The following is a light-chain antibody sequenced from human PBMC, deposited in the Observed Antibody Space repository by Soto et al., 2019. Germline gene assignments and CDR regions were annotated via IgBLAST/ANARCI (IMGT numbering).Light chain of an antibody. CDR1: QSVSSY. CDR2: AAS. Sequence: ILFTQSPATLCLSPGESATLSCRASQSVSSYLAWYQQKPGQAPRLLTYAASNRATGIPARFSGSGSGTDFTLTISSLEPEDFAVYYCQQRNNWPITVGQGRRLE. V-gene: IGKV3-11*01. CDR3: QQRNNWPIT. J-gene: IGKJ5*01.